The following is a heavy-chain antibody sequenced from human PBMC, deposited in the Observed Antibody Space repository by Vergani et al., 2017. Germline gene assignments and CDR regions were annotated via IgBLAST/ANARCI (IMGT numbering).Heavy chain of an antibody. CDR3: ARASLRALVGYYYYMDV. Sequence: VQLVESGGGLVQPGGSLRLSCAASGFTFSSYWMSWVRQAPGKGLEWIGYIYYSGSTYYNPSLKSRVTISLDKSKNQFSLWVNSVTAADTAVYFCARASLRALVGYYYYMDVWGKGP. V-gene: IGHV4-4*01. J-gene: IGHJ6*03. CDR1: GFTFSSYW. CDR2: IYYSGST. D-gene: IGHD3-16*02.